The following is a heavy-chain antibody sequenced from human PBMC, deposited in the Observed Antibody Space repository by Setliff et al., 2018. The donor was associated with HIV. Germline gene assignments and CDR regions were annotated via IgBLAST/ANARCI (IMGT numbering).Heavy chain of an antibody. J-gene: IGHJ4*02. Sequence: ASVKVSCKASGYIFSNFAMHWVRQVPGPRLEWMGWTNAGDGNTKYSQNIQGRVTITRDTSATTVYMELSRLRSEDTAVYYCARDGAYVWGTYRYQGFDHWGQGTLVTVSS. D-gene: IGHD3-16*02. CDR1: GYIFSNFA. CDR2: TNAGDGNT. V-gene: IGHV1-3*01. CDR3: ARDGAYVWGTYRYQGFDH.